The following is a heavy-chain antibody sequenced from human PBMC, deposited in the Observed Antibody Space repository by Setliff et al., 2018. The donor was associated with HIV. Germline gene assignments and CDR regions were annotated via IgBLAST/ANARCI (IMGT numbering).Heavy chain of an antibody. CDR3: ARGGEESNMSTGSLDV. CDR1: GYSFTKYE. V-gene: IGHV1-8*01. J-gene: IGHJ3*01. CDR2: VSPSIGNS. D-gene: IGHD3-16*01. Sequence: ASVKVSCKASGYSFTKYEINWVRQAPGQGLEWLGWVSPSIGNSDFAQKFKGRISLTTDTSIRTAYMELRGLKSDDTAVYFCARGGEESNMSTGSLDVWGQGSLVTVSS.